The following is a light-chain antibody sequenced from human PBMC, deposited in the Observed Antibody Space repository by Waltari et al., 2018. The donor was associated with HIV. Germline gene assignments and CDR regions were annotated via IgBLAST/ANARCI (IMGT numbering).Light chain of an antibody. CDR3: QKDGSSVT. V-gene: IGKV3-20*01. CDR2: GAS. J-gene: IGKJ5*01. CDR1: QSVSSSS. Sequence: ELVLTQSPGTLSLSPGERVTLSCRASQSVSSSSLVWYQQKPGQAPRLLIYGASSRATGIPDRFSGSGSGTDFTLTSSRQDPEEFAVYYGQKDGSSVTVGQGTRLEIK.